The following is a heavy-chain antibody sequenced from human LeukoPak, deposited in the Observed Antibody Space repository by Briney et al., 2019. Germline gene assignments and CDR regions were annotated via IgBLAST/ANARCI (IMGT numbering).Heavy chain of an antibody. CDR1: GYTFSSYY. D-gene: IGHD3-3*01. Sequence: EASVNVSCKASGYTFSSYYMHWVRQAPGQGLEWMGIIDPSGGSTSYAQKFQGRVTMTRDMTTSTVYMELSSLRSEDTAVYYCARDSYYDFWSGYYGLDYWGQGTLVTVSS. V-gene: IGHV1-46*01. CDR2: IDPSGGST. CDR3: ARDSYYDFWSGYYGLDY. J-gene: IGHJ4*02.